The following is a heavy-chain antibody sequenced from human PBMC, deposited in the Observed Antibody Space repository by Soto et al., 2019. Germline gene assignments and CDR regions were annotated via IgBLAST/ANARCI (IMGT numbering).Heavy chain of an antibody. V-gene: IGHV3-11*06. Sequence: PGGSLRLSCAASGFTFSDYYMSWIRQAPGKGLEWVSYISSSGSYTNYADSLKGLFTISRDNATNSLYLQMKSLRAKDTVVYYCARGGNGFWAGTDYYGMDVWGQGTTVTVSS. CDR3: ARGGNGFWAGTDYYGMDV. D-gene: IGHD3-3*01. CDR2: ISSSGSYT. CDR1: GFTFSDYY. J-gene: IGHJ6*02.